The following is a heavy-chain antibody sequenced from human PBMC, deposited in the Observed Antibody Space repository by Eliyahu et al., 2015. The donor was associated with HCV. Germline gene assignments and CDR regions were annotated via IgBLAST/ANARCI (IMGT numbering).Heavy chain of an antibody. Sequence: QVQLQESGPGLVKPSQALSLTCTVXGASINHGSNFWNXVRQHPGQGLEWIGYINYSGTTYYNPSLQSRVSFSMDTSKNQFSLRLTSVTAADTAVYFCARDRPDFYDNNAYLRQYYGMDVWGPGTTVTVSS. J-gene: IGHJ6*02. CDR3: ARDRPDFYDNNAYLRQYYGMDV. V-gene: IGHV4-31*03. CDR1: GASINHGSNF. D-gene: IGHD3-3*01. CDR2: INYSGTT.